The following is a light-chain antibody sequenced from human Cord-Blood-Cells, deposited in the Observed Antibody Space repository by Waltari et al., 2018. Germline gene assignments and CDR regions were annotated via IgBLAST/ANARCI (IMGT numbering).Light chain of an antibody. CDR1: QSVSSY. CDR3: QQRSNWPPLT. Sequence: EIVLTQSPATLSLSPGERATLSCRASQSVSSYLAWYQQKPGQAPRLLIYDASTRATGIPARFSGSGSVTDFTLTISSLEPEDFAGYYCQQRSNWPPLTFGGGTKVEIK. J-gene: IGKJ4*01. V-gene: IGKV3-11*01. CDR2: DAS.